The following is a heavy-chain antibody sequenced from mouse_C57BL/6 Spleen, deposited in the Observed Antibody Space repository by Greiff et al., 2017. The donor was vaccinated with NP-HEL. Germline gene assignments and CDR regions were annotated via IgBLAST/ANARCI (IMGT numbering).Heavy chain of an antibody. D-gene: IGHD1-1*01. CDR1: GYAFSSSW. V-gene: IGHV1-82*01. J-gene: IGHJ1*03. CDR3: ARSPYYYGSSYWYFDV. CDR2: IYPGDGDT. Sequence: QVQLKESGPELVKPGASVKISCKASGYAFSSSWMNWVKQRPGKGLEWIGRIYPGDGDTNYNGKFKGKATLTADKSSSTAYMQLSSLTSEDSAVYFCARSPYYYGSSYWYFDVWGTGTTVTVSS.